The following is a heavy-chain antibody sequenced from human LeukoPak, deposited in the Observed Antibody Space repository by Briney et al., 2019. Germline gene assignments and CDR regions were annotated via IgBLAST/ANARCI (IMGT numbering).Heavy chain of an antibody. D-gene: IGHD6-19*01. CDR3: ARTEQWLVPLYYYYGMDV. CDR2: MNPNSGNT. V-gene: IGHV1-8*01. Sequence: ASVKVSCKASGYTFTSYDINWVRQATGQGLEWMGWMNPNSGNTGYAQKFQGRVTITRNTSISTAYMELSSLRSEDTAVYYCARTEQWLVPLYYYYGMDVWGQGTTVTVSS. J-gene: IGHJ6*02. CDR1: GYTFTSYD.